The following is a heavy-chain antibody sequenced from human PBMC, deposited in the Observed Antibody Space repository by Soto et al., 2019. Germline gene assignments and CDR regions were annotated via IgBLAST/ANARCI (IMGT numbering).Heavy chain of an antibody. CDR3: ARSAITLFGVVSIPPHYYSEMDV. CDR1: GGTFNRYA. V-gene: IGHV1-69*01. Sequence: QVQLVQSGAEVKKPGSSVKVSCKASGGTFNRYAISWVRQAPGQGLEWMGGIIPIFGIGNDAQRFQGRVTITAAEYTGTAYMELSSLRSEDTGVYYCARSAITLFGVVSIPPHYYSEMDVWGQGTTVTVSS. CDR2: IIPIFGIG. D-gene: IGHD3-3*01. J-gene: IGHJ6*02.